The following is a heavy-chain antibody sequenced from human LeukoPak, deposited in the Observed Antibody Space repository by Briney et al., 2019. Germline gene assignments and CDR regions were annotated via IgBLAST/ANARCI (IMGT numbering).Heavy chain of an antibody. CDR3: ARWAYCSSTSCYVSLDKDDYPTLDY. Sequence: VSVKVSCKASGYTFTSYGISWVRQAPGQGLEWMGWISAYNGNTNYAQKLQGRVTMTTDTSTSTAYMELRSLRSDDTAVYYCARWAYCSSTSCYVSLDKDDYPTLDYWGQGTLVTVSS. V-gene: IGHV1-18*01. J-gene: IGHJ4*02. CDR1: GYTFTSYG. D-gene: IGHD2-2*01. CDR2: ISAYNGNT.